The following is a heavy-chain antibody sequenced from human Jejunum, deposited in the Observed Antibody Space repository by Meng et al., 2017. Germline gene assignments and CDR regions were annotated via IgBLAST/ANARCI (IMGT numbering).Heavy chain of an antibody. D-gene: IGHD3-22*01. CDR1: GVSVASYTW. CDR2: IYYDGTT. CDR3: ARDFYDSSGYFWDWYFDV. J-gene: IGHJ2*01. Sequence: QLQESGPGLVKPSGTLSLTCAVFGVSVASYTWWSCVRQPPGKGLEWIGYIYYDGTTNYNPSLKSRVTMSVDTSKNQFSLKLSSVTAADTAVYYCARDFYDSSGYFWDWYFDVWGRGTLVTVSS. V-gene: IGHV4-59*02.